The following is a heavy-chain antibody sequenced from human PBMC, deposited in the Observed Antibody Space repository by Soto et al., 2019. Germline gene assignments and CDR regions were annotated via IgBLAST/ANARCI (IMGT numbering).Heavy chain of an antibody. V-gene: IGHV1-18*01. CDR3: ARVTYYYGSGSYYSPFDFDY. Sequence: QVQLVQSGAEVKKPGASVKVSCKASGYTFTSYGISWVRQAPGQGLEWMGWISAYNGNTNYAQKLQGRVTMTTDTSTSTAYMERRSLRSDDTAVYYCARVTYYYGSGSYYSPFDFDYWGQGTLVTVSS. J-gene: IGHJ4*02. CDR2: ISAYNGNT. CDR1: GYTFTSYG. D-gene: IGHD3-10*01.